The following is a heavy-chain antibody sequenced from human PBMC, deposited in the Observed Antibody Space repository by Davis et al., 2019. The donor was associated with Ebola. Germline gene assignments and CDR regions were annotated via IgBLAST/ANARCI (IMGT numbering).Heavy chain of an antibody. CDR1: GDSVSINSGG. CDR3: VRLVWTPKGFDY. J-gene: IGHJ4*02. V-gene: IGHV6-1*01. D-gene: IGHD2-21*01. CDR2: TYFNSKWYN. Sequence: PSETLSLTCAISGDSVSINSGGWNWIRQSPSRGLEWLGRTYFNSKWYNDYAPSVKSRITINPDTSKNQFSLQLNSVTPEDTAVYYCVRLVWTPKGFDYWGQGTLVTVSS.